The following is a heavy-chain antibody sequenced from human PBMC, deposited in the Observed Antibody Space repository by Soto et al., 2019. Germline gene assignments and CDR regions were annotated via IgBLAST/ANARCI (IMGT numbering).Heavy chain of an antibody. D-gene: IGHD5-18*01. CDR2: ISYYVTDK. V-gene: IGHV3-30*18. Sequence: QVQLVESGGGVVQPGRSLRLSCAVSGFTFSSYGIHWVRQAPGKGLEWVALISYYVTDKYSSDSVKGRFTISRDNSKNTLYLQMSSLGPEDTAVYYCVKERYAQLWLEDYGMDVWGQGTTVTV. CDR1: GFTFSSYG. CDR3: VKERYAQLWLEDYGMDV. J-gene: IGHJ6*02.